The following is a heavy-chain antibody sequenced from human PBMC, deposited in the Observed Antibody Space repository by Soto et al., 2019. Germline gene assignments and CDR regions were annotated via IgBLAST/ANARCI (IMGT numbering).Heavy chain of an antibody. CDR3: AKDQGSSWYEIDY. V-gene: IGHV3-23*01. CDR1: GFTFSNYA. Sequence: EVQLLESGGGLVQPGGSLRLSCAASGFTFSNYAVTWVRQAPGKGREWVLTIRGSGGSTYYAESVKGRFTISRDNSKNTLYLQMNSLRAEDTAVYYCAKDQGSSWYEIDYWGQGTLVTVSS. CDR2: IRGSGGST. J-gene: IGHJ4*02. D-gene: IGHD6-13*01.